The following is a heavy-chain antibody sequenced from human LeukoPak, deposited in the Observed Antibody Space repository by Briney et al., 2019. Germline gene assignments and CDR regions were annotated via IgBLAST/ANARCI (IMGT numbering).Heavy chain of an antibody. CDR1: GGSIRSYY. Sequence: SESLSFTCSDPGGSIRSYYWTWILQPPGQALDWTGYIYYSGSTNYNPSLKSRVTISVDTSKNQFSLKLSSVTAADTAVYYCARSGSYDFWSGFNQWGQGTLVTVSS. V-gene: IGHV4-59*01. CDR2: IYYSGST. D-gene: IGHD3-3*01. J-gene: IGHJ4*02. CDR3: ARSGSYDFWSGFNQ.